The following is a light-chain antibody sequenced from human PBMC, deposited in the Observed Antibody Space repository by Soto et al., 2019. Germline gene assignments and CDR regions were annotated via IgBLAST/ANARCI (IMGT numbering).Light chain of an antibody. CDR1: SSDVGVYNY. Sequence: QSALTQPASVSGSPGQSITISCTGTSSDVGVYNYVSWYQQHPGKAPKLMIYEFRNRPSGVSNRFSGSKSGNTASLTISGLQAEDEADYYCSSYKSSSTPYVFGTGTKLTVL. V-gene: IGLV2-14*01. CDR3: SSYKSSSTPYV. CDR2: EFR. J-gene: IGLJ1*01.